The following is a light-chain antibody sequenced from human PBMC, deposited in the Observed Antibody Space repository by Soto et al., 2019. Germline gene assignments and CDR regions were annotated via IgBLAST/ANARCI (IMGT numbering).Light chain of an antibody. Sequence: QSVLTQPASVSGSPGQSIPISCTGTSSDVGSYNLVSWDQQHPGKAPKLMIYEGSKRPSGVSNRFSGSKSGNTASLTISGLQAEDEADDYCFSSASRGTLLIFGGGTKVTVL. V-gene: IGLV2-23*01. CDR3: FSSASRGTLLI. J-gene: IGLJ2*01. CDR2: EGS. CDR1: SSDVGSYNL.